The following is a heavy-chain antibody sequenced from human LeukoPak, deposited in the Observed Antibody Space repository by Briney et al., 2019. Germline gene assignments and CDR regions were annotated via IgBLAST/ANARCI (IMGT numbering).Heavy chain of an antibody. V-gene: IGHV4-34*01. J-gene: IGHJ4*02. CDR2: INHSGST. CDR1: GGSFSGYY. D-gene: IGHD4-23*01. CDR3: ARDLLNEGNHLDY. Sequence: SETLSLTCAVYGGSFSGYYWSWIRQPPGKGLEWVGEINHSGSTYYNPSLKSRVTISVDTSKNQFSLKLSSVTAADTAVYYCARDLLNEGNHLDYWGQGTLVTVSS.